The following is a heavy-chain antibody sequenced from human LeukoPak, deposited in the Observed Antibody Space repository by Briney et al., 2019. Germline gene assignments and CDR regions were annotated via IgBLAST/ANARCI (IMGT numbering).Heavy chain of an antibody. CDR1: GYTFTSYG. V-gene: IGHV1-18*01. D-gene: IGHD3-22*01. CDR3: ARDIGITMIVVAFDAFDI. CDR2: ISAYNGNT. Sequence: ASVKVSCKASGYTFTSYGISWVRQAPGQGLEWMGWISAYNGNTNYAQKLQGRVTMTTDTSTSTAYMELRSLRSDDTAVYYCARDIGITMIVVAFDAFDIWGQGTMATVSS. J-gene: IGHJ3*02.